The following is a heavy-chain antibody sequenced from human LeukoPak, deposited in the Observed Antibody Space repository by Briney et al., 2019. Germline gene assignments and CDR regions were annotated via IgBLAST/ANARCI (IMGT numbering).Heavy chain of an antibody. CDR1: GCSISSYY. J-gene: IGHJ1*01. Sequence: SETLSLTCTVSGCSISSYYWSWIRQPPGKGLEGIGYIYYSGSTNYNPSLKSRVTISVDTSKNQFSLKLSSVTAADTAVYYCARSGPYYYDSSGYFEYFQHWGQGTLVTVSS. CDR2: IYYSGST. V-gene: IGHV4-59*01. CDR3: ARSGPYYYDSSGYFEYFQH. D-gene: IGHD3-22*01.